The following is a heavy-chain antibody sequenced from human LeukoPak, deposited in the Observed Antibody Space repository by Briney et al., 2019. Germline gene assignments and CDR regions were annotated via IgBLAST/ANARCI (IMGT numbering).Heavy chain of an antibody. CDR3: ARASTIFGVVILPFDP. CDR2: IIPIFGTA. D-gene: IGHD3-3*01. V-gene: IGHV1-69*05. Sequence: GASEKVSCKASGGTFSSYAISWVRQAPGQGLEWMGGIIPIFGTANYAQKFQGRVTITTDESTSTAYMELSSLRSEDTAVYYCARASTIFGVVILPFDPWGQGTLVTVSS. J-gene: IGHJ5*02. CDR1: GGTFSSYA.